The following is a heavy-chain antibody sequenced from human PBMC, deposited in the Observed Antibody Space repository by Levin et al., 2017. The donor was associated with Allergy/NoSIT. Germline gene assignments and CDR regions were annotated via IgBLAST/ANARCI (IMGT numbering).Heavy chain of an antibody. Sequence: ASVKVSCKASGYTFTGYYMHWVRQAPGQGLEWMGWINPNSGGTNYAQKFQGRVTMTRDTSISTAYMELSRLRSDDTAVYYCARLAVAAIRDNWFDPWGQGTLVTVSS. CDR3: ARLAVAAIRDNWFDP. J-gene: IGHJ5*02. CDR2: INPNSGGT. V-gene: IGHV1-2*02. CDR1: GYTFTGYY. D-gene: IGHD6-19*01.